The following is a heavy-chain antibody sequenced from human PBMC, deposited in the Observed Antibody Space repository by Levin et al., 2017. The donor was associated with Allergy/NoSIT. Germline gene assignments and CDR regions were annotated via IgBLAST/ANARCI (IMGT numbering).Heavy chain of an antibody. D-gene: IGHD6-13*01. CDR1: GGSISSYY. CDR2: IYYSGST. V-gene: IGHV4-59*01. J-gene: IGHJ3*02. CDR3: ARSGHSSSSGSAFDI. Sequence: MTSETLSLTCTVSGGSISSYYWSWIRQPPGKGLEYIGYIYYSGSTNYNPSLKSRVTISVDTSKNQFSLKLSSVTAADTAVYYCARSGHSSSSGSAFDIWGQGTMVTVSS.